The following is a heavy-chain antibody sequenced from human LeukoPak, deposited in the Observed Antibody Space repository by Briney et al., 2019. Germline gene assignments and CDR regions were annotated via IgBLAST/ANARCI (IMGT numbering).Heavy chain of an antibody. CDR1: GYTFSSYG. CDR3: ARDPDGDNYSDY. Sequence: ASVKVSCKGSGYTFSSYGISWMRQAPGQGLECMGWISVYNRRTNYAQKVQGRVTLPTDTSTSTASLELRSLRSDDTAVYSCARDPDGDNYSDYWGQGTLVTVSS. CDR2: ISVYNRRT. J-gene: IGHJ4*02. V-gene: IGHV1-18*01. D-gene: IGHD4-17*01.